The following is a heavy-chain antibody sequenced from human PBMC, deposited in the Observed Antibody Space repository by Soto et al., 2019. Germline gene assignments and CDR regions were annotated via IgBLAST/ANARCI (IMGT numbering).Heavy chain of an antibody. CDR3: ARVQAYYYYYMDV. D-gene: IGHD1-1*01. CDR2: INHSGST. CDR1: GGSFSGYY. J-gene: IGHJ6*03. Sequence: QVQLQQWGAGLLKPSETLSLTCAVYGGSFSGYYWSWIRQPPGKGLEWIGEINHSGSTNYNPSLKSRVTISVDTSKNQCSLKLSSVTAADTAVYYCARVQAYYYYYMDVWGKGTTVTVSS. V-gene: IGHV4-34*01.